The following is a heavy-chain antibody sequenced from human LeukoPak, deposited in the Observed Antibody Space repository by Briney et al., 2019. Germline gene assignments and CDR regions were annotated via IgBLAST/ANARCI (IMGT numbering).Heavy chain of an antibody. CDR1: GFTFNSHW. CDR3: ARGVYAFDI. V-gene: IGHV3-7*04. J-gene: IGHJ3*02. D-gene: IGHD5/OR15-5a*01. CDR2: IKEDGSER. Sequence: QPGGSLRLSCVASGFTFNSHWMTWVRQAPGKGLEWVANIKEDGSERYYVDSVKGRFTISRDNAKNSLFLQMNSLRVEDTAVYFCARGVYAFDIWGQGTMVTVSS.